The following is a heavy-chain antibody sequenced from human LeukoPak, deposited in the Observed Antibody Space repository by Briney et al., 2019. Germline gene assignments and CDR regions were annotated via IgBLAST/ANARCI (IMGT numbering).Heavy chain of an antibody. D-gene: IGHD3-3*01. CDR1: GYTFTSYD. CDR2: MNPNSGNT. V-gene: IGHV1-8*01. CDR3: ARGREVRFLEWLSTSYYFDY. Sequence: ASVKVSCKASGYTFTSYDINWVRQAPGQGLEWMGWMNPNSGNTGYAQKFQGRVTMTRNTSISTAYMELSSLRSEDTAVYYCARGREVRFLEWLSTSYYFDYWGQGTLVTVSS. J-gene: IGHJ4*02.